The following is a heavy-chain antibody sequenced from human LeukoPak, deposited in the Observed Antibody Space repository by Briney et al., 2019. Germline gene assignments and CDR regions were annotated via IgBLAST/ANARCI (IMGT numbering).Heavy chain of an antibody. CDR3: AREDSGSYYYLY. Sequence: GGSLRLSCAASGFTFSSYWMHWVRQAPGKGLVWVSRINSDGSSTSYADSVKGRFTISRDNAKNTLYLQMNSLRAEDTAVYYCAREDSGSYYYLYWGQGTLVTVSS. J-gene: IGHJ4*02. D-gene: IGHD1-26*01. V-gene: IGHV3-74*01. CDR1: GFTFSSYW. CDR2: INSDGSST.